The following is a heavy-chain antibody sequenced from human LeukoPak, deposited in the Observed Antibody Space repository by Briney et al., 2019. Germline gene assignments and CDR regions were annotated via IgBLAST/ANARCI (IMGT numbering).Heavy chain of an antibody. Sequence: SETLSLTCPVSGGSLSSYYWSWLRQPPGKGLEWIGYIYYSGSTNYNPSLKSRVTISVDTSKNQFSLKLSSVTAADTAVYYCAREGKITMVRGVIRYYYMDVWGKGTTVTISS. CDR3: AREGKITMVRGVIRYYYMDV. J-gene: IGHJ6*03. D-gene: IGHD3-10*01. CDR2: IYYSGST. V-gene: IGHV4-59*01. CDR1: GGSLSSYY.